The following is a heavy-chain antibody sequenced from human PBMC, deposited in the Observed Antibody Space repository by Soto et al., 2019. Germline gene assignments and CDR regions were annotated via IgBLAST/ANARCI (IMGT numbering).Heavy chain of an antibody. CDR1: GFTFSSYS. D-gene: IGHD3-10*01. CDR2: ISSSSSYI. Sequence: EVQLVESGGGLVKPGGSLRLSCAASGFTFSSYSMNWFRQAPGKGLEWVSSISSSSSYIYYADSVKGRFTISRDNAKNSLYLQMNSMRAEDTAVYYCARGGRSGIYYNAPYYYYYMDVWGKGTTVTVSS. CDR3: ARGGRSGIYYNAPYYYYYMDV. J-gene: IGHJ6*03. V-gene: IGHV3-21*01.